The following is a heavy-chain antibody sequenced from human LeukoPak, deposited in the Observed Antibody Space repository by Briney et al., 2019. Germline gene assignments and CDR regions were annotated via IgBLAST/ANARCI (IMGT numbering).Heavy chain of an antibody. Sequence: ASVKVSCKASGGTFSSYAISWVRQATGQGLEWMGWMNPNSGNTGYAQKFQGRVTMTRNTSISTAYMELSSLRSEDTAVYYCARAPSASAELDYWGQGTLVTVSS. CDR2: MNPNSGNT. V-gene: IGHV1-8*02. CDR1: GGTFSSYA. CDR3: ARAPSASAELDY. J-gene: IGHJ4*02.